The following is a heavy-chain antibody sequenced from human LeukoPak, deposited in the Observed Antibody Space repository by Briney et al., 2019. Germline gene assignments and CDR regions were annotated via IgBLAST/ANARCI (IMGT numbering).Heavy chain of an antibody. CDR2: ISGSGGST. CDR1: GFTFSSYA. CDR3: AKDHYYDSSGYCGH. Sequence: GGSLRLSCAASGFTFSSYAMSWVRQAPGKGLEWVSAISGSGGSTYYADSVKGRFTISRDNSKNTLYLQMNSLRAEDTAVYYCAKDHYYDSSGYCGHWGQGTLVTVSS. J-gene: IGHJ4*02. V-gene: IGHV3-23*01. D-gene: IGHD3-22*01.